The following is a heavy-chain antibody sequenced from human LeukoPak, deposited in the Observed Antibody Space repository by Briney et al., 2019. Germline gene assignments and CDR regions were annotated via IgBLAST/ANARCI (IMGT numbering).Heavy chain of an antibody. Sequence: SETLSLTCTVSGGSISSSSYNWGWIRQPPGKGLEWLGSIYYSGSTNYNPSLKSRVTMSVDTSKNQFSLKLSSLTAADTAVYYCGRDRRPLVVVPAAMGGHTWFDPWGQGTLDTVSS. CDR2: IYYSGST. CDR1: GGSISSSSYN. D-gene: IGHD2-2*01. CDR3: GRDRRPLVVVPAAMGGHTWFDP. V-gene: IGHV4-39*07. J-gene: IGHJ5*02.